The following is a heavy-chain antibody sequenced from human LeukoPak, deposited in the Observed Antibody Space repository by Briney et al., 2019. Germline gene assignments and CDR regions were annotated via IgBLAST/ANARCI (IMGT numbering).Heavy chain of an antibody. V-gene: IGHV4-34*01. CDR3: AREPAYSSSWYVAYYYYYYMDV. CDR2: IYYSGST. D-gene: IGHD6-13*01. CDR1: GGSFSGYY. Sequence: SETLSLTCAVYGGSFSGYYWSWIRQPPGKGLEWIGSIYYSGSTYYNPSLKSRVTISVDTSKNQFSLKLSSVTAADTAVYYCAREPAYSSSWYVAYYYYYYMDVWGKGTTVTVSS. J-gene: IGHJ6*03.